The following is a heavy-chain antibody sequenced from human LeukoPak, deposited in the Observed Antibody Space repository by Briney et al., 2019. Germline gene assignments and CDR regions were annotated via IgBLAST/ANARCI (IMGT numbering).Heavy chain of an antibody. V-gene: IGHV3-7*01. CDR1: GFTFSSYW. D-gene: IGHD6-19*01. CDR2: IKQDGSEK. J-gene: IGHJ4*02. CDR3: AREEQWLVTHFDY. Sequence: PGGSLRLSCAASGFTFSSYWMSWVRQAPGKGLEWVANIKQDGSEKYYVDSVKGRFSISRHNAKNSLYLQMNSLRAEDTAVYYCAREEQWLVTHFDYWGQGTLVTVSS.